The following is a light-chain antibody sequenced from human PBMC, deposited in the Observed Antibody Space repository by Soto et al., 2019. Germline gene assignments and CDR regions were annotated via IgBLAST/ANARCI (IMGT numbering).Light chain of an antibody. CDR2: VGTGGIVG. CDR1: SGHSNYK. Sequence: QPVLTQPPSASASRGASVTLTCTLSSGHSNYKVDWYQQRPGKGPRFVMRVGTGGIVGSKGDGIPDRFSVLGSGLNRYLTIENIQVEDESDYHCGADHDTGSSFVYVFGPGTKVTVL. CDR3: GADHDTGSSFVYV. V-gene: IGLV9-49*01. J-gene: IGLJ1*01.